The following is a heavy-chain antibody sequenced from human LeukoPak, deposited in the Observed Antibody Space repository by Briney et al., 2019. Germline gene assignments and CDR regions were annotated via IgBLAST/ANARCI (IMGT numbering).Heavy chain of an antibody. J-gene: IGHJ5*02. D-gene: IGHD6-13*01. CDR2: INPNSGGT. V-gene: IGHV1-2*02. CDR1: GYTFSGYY. Sequence: GASVKVSCKASGYTFSGYYMHWVRQAPGQGLEWMGWINPNSGGTKFAQKFQGRVTMTRDTSISTAYMELSRLKSDDTAVYYCARQRVAAAGPNWFDPWGQGTLVTVSS. CDR3: ARQRVAAAGPNWFDP.